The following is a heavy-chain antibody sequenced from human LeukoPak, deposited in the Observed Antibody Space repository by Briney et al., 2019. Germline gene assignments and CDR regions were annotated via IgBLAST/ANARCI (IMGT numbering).Heavy chain of an antibody. CDR1: GGSISSGGYY. V-gene: IGHV4-61*08. CDR2: IYYSGST. J-gene: IGHJ4*02. Sequence: SETLSLTCTVSGGSISSGGYYWSWIRQPPGKGLEWIGYIYYSGSTNYNPSLKSRVTISVDTSKNQFSLKLSSVTAADTAVYYCARQEGYCSGGSCYSDIDYWGQGTLVTVSS. D-gene: IGHD2-15*01. CDR3: ARQEGYCSGGSCYSDIDY.